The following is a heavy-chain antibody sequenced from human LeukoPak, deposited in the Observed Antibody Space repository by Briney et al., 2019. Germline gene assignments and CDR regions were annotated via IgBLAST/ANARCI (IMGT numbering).Heavy chain of an antibody. J-gene: IGHJ4*02. D-gene: IGHD6-6*01. V-gene: IGHV3-74*01. CDR2: VYNDGSTT. CDR3: ARESGSSRFFDY. Sequence: HTGGSLRLSCAASGFTFSSHWMHWVRQAPGEGLVWVSRVYNDGSTTNYADSVRGRFTISRDNAKNTLYLQMNSLRAEDMAVYYCARESGSSRFFDYWGQGTLVTVSS. CDR1: GFTFSSHW.